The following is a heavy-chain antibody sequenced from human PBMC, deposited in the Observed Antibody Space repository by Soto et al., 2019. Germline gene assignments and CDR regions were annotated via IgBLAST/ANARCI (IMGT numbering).Heavy chain of an antibody. V-gene: IGHV3-73*01. CDR1: GFTFSGST. D-gene: IGHD4-17*01. Sequence: GGSLRLSCAASGFTFSGSTMHWVRQASGKGLEWVGRIRSKANNYATAYAASVKGRFIISRDDSKNTAYLQMNSLKTEDTAMYYCTRLSSDYGDLNYYFYYGMDVWGQGTTVTVSS. CDR2: IRSKANNYAT. CDR3: TRLSSDYGDLNYYFYYGMDV. J-gene: IGHJ6*02.